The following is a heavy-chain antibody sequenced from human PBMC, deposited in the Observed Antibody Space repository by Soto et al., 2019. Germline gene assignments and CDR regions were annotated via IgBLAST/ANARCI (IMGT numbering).Heavy chain of an antibody. V-gene: IGHV4-39*01. J-gene: IGHJ4*02. Sequence: PSETLSLTCIVSGMSIGSNSFYWAWIRQPPGKSLEWIATIYYTGTTYYNPSLRSRVTISLDTSKNQFSLELISVTAADTAVYFCARQFVSGSYYYWGQGSLVTVSS. D-gene: IGHD1-26*01. CDR3: ARQFVSGSYYY. CDR1: GMSIGSNSFY. CDR2: IYYTGTT.